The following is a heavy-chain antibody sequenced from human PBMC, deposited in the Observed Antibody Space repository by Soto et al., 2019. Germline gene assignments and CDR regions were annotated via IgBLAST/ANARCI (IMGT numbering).Heavy chain of an antibody. CDR1: GFTFSSYA. D-gene: IGHD3-16*02. J-gene: IGHJ5*02. Sequence: GXLILSCASSGFTFSSYAMSWVRQAPGKGLEWVSAISGSGGSTYYADSVKGRFTISRDNSKNTLYLQMNSLRAEDTAVYYCANGSRKPPMITFGGVIVNHWFDPWGQGTLVTVSS. CDR3: ANGSRKPPMITFGGVIVNHWFDP. CDR2: ISGSGGST. V-gene: IGHV3-23*01.